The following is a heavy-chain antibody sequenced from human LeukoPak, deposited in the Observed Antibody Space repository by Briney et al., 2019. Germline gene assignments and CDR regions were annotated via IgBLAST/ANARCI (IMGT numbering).Heavy chain of an antibody. CDR3: ARDVSYSFDY. CDR1: GFTFSSCG. CDR2: IWYDGSNK. J-gene: IGHJ4*02. D-gene: IGHD2-21*01. V-gene: IGHV3-33*01. Sequence: GGSLRLSCAASGFTFSSCGMHWVRQAPGKGLEWVAVIWYDGSNKYYADSVKGRFTMSRDNAKNTLYLQMNSLRAEDTAVYYCARDVSYSFDYWGQGTLVTVSS.